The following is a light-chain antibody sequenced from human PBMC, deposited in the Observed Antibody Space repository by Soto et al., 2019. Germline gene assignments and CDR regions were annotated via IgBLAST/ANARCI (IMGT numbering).Light chain of an antibody. Sequence: QSVLTQPPSVSGAPGQRVTISCTGSSSNIGAGYDVHWYQQLPGTAPKLLIYGNSNRPSGVPDRFSGSKSGTSASLAITGLQAEDEADYYCQSYDSSLCGRWVFGGGTKLTVL. CDR3: QSYDSSLCGRWV. CDR1: SSNIGAGYD. V-gene: IGLV1-40*01. CDR2: GNS. J-gene: IGLJ3*02.